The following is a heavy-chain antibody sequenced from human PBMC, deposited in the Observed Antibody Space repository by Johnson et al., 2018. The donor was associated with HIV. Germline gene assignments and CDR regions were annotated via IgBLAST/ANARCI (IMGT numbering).Heavy chain of an antibody. CDR1: GFTFSRYW. J-gene: IGHJ3*02. Sequence: VQLVESGGGLVQPGGSLRLCCTASGFTFSRYWMSWVRQAPGKGLEWVANIKEDGSEKYYVDSVKGRFTMSRDNAKNSLCLQVNSLRAEDTAVYYCARGDYYDTSGNFIDAFDIWGQGTMVTVSS. CDR2: IKEDGSEK. D-gene: IGHD3-22*01. CDR3: ARGDYYDTSGNFIDAFDI. V-gene: IGHV3-7*04.